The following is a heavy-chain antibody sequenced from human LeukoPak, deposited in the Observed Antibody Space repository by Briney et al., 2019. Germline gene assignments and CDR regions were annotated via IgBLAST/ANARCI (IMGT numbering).Heavy chain of an antibody. V-gene: IGHV3-66*01. CDR3: ARSLTYSYGYGLDY. J-gene: IGHJ4*02. Sequence: GGSLRLSCAASGFTVSSNYMSWVRQAPGKGLEWVSVIYSGGSTYCADSVKGRFTISRDNSKNTMYLQMNSLRAEDTAVYYCARSLTYSYGYGLDYWGQGTLVTVSS. CDR2: IYSGGST. D-gene: IGHD5-18*01. CDR1: GFTVSSNY.